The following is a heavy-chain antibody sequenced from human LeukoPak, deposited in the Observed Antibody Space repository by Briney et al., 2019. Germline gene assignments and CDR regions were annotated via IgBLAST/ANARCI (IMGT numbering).Heavy chain of an antibody. D-gene: IGHD3-3*01. CDR2: IYYKGNT. CDR3: ARDRGSGYFPGFDS. Sequence: SETLSLTCNVSGGSISVYFWSWIRQPPGKGLEWIGHIYYKGNTNYNSSLQSRVTISIDTSKTQFSLNLSSVTAADTGVYYCARDRGSGYFPGFDSWGQGTLVTVSS. CDR1: GGSISVYF. V-gene: IGHV4-59*01. J-gene: IGHJ4*02.